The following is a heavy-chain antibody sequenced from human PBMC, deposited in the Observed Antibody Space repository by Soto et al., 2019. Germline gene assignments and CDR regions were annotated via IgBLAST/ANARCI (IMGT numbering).Heavy chain of an antibody. CDR3: AGGGYYDNSWGKLSHYGLDV. Sequence: QVQLAQSANEVKKPGASVRVSCKAAGYTFIRYGIAWVRQAPGQGLEWMGWISPYNDYTVYAQKFQGRVSMTADTSTRKVYMNRRGLNSDDTAVYYCAGGGYYDNSWGKLSHYGLDVWGQGTSVSVSS. V-gene: IGHV1-18*01. CDR1: GYTFIRYG. J-gene: IGHJ6*02. CDR2: ISPYNDYT. D-gene: IGHD3-16*01.